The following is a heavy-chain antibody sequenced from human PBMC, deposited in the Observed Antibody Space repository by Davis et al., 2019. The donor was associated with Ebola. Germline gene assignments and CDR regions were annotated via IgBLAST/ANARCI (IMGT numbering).Heavy chain of an antibody. V-gene: IGHV4-34*01. D-gene: IGHD5-12*01. J-gene: IGHJ6*02. CDR3: ARGGGWIILWPRSMEV. Sequence: SETLSLTCAVSGGSFSGYYLSWIRQPPGKGLEWIGEINHSGSTNYNPSLKSRVTISVDTSKNQFSLKLSSVTAADTAVYYCARGGGWIILWPRSMEVWGQGTTVTVSS. CDR2: INHSGST. CDR1: GGSFSGYY.